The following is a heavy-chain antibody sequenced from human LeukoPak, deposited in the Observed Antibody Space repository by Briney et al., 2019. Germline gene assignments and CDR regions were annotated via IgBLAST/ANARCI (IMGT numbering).Heavy chain of an antibody. J-gene: IGHJ4*02. D-gene: IGHD1-1*01. V-gene: IGHV3-48*04. CDR2: ISSSGSTI. Sequence: PGGSLRLSCAASGFTFSSYSMNWVRQAPGKGLEWVSYISSSGSTIYYADSVKGRFTISRDNAKNSLYLQMNSLRAEDTAVYYCARQLELYFDYWGQGTLVTVSS. CDR3: ARQLELYFDY. CDR1: GFTFSSYS.